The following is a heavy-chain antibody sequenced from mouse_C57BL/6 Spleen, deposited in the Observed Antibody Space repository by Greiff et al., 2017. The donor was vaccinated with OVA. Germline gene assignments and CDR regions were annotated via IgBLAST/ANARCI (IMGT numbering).Heavy chain of an antibody. J-gene: IGHJ3*01. CDR3: ATNYYGSSYEFAY. CDR1: GFSLTSYG. CDR2: IWSGGST. Sequence: VQLKESGPGLVQPSQSLSITCTVSGFSLTSYGVHWVRQSPGTGLEWLGVIWSGGSTDYNAAFISRLSISKDNSESQVFFKMNSLQADDTAIYYCATNYYGSSYEFAYWGQGTLVTVSA. V-gene: IGHV2-2*01. D-gene: IGHD1-1*01.